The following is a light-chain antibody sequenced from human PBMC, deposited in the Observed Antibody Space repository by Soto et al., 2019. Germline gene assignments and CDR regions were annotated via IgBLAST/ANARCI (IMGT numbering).Light chain of an antibody. J-gene: IGKJ2*01. CDR1: QTISSF. V-gene: IGKV1-39*01. CDR3: QQSYSTPYT. CDR2: ATS. Sequence: DIQMTQSPSFLSASLGDRVTITCRASQTISSFLYWYQQRPGKAPKLLIYATSNLHSGVTSRFSGAGSGTDFTLTINSLQPEDFATYYCQQSYSTPYTFGQGTKL.